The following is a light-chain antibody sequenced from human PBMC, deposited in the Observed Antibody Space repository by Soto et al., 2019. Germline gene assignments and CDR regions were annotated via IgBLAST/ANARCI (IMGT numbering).Light chain of an antibody. V-gene: IGLV2-14*01. CDR1: SSDVGGYNY. CDR3: SSYTSSSTL. Sequence: QYALTQPASLSGFPGQSITISCTGSSSDVGGYNYVSWYQQHPGRAPKLLIYEVSHRPSGVSNRFSGSRSGNTASLTISGLQAEDEADYYCSSYTSSSTLFGGGTKLTVL. J-gene: IGLJ2*01. CDR2: EVS.